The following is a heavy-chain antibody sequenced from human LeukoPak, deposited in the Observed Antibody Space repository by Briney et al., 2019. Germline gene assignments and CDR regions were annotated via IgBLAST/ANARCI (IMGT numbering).Heavy chain of an antibody. Sequence: SETPSLTCTVSGGSISSYYWSWIRQPPGKGLEWIGYIYYSGNTNYNPSLKSRVTISVDTSKNQFSLKLSSVTAADTAVYYCARRHYDILTGYYAFDIWGQGTMVTVSS. V-gene: IGHV4-59*08. J-gene: IGHJ3*02. CDR3: ARRHYDILTGYYAFDI. D-gene: IGHD3-9*01. CDR2: IYYSGNT. CDR1: GGSISSYY.